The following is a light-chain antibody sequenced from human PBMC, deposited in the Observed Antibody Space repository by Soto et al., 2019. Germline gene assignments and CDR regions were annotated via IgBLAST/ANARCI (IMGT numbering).Light chain of an antibody. V-gene: IGKV1-5*01. CDR2: DAS. CDR1: KNINTW. J-gene: IGKJ1*01. Sequence: DIQMTQSPSTLSASVGDRVTITCRASKNINTWVAWYQQKPGKAPKLLIYDASNLGSGVPSRFSGSGSGTEFTLTISSLQPDDFATYYCQQYDTYSTFGQGTKVDI. CDR3: QQYDTYST.